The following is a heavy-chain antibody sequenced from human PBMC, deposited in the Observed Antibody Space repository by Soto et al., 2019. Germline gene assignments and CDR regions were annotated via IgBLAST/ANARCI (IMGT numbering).Heavy chain of an antibody. D-gene: IGHD6-6*01. Sequence: QVQLQESGPGLVKPSETLSLTCTVSGGSSSSYYWSWIRQPPGKGLEWIGYIYYSGSTNYNPSLKSRVPKSVDTYKNQFSLKLSSVTAADTAVYYCARAIYSSSVDYWGQGTLVTVSS. CDR3: ARAIYSSSVDY. V-gene: IGHV4-59*01. CDR2: IYYSGST. CDR1: GGSSSSYY. J-gene: IGHJ4*02.